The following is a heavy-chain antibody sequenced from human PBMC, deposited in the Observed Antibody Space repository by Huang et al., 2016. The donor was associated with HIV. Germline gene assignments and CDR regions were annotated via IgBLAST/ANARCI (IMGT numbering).Heavy chain of an antibody. Sequence: QVQLVQSGAEVKKPGASVRVSCKASGYTFTNYWLHGVRQAPGQGLEWMGMINPSDGNAVYAQMFRGRVTTTRDTSTSIGYMELTRLTSEDTAVYYCARGGSSWYEGDHWGQGTLVTVSS. CDR1: GYTFTNYW. CDR3: ARGGSSWYEGDH. CDR2: INPSDGNA. V-gene: IGHV1-46*01. D-gene: IGHD6-13*01. J-gene: IGHJ4*02.